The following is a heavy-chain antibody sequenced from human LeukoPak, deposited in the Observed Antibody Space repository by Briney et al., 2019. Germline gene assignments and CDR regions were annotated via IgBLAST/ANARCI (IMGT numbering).Heavy chain of an antibody. V-gene: IGHV1-46*01. CDR2: INPSGGST. J-gene: IGHJ6*02. CDR3: AKDLLKEWLTPYYYGMDV. D-gene: IGHD6-19*01. Sequence: ASVKVSCKASGYTFTSYYMHWVRQAPGQGLEWMGIINPSGGSTSYAQKFQGRVTMTRDTSTSTVYMELNSLRAEDTAVYYCAKDLLKEWLTPYYYGMDVWGQGTTVTVSS. CDR1: GYTFTSYY.